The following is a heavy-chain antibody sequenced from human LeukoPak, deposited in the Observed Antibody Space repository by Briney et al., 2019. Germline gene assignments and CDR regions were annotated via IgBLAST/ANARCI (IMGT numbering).Heavy chain of an antibody. CDR2: ISGGGGST. V-gene: IGHV3-21*01. Sequence: GGSLRLSCAASGFTFSSYGMHWVRQAPGKGLEWLSTISGGGGSTYYANSVKGRFTISRDNAKNSLYLQMNSLRAEDTAVYYCARDYENLTGSKTRFHYWGQGTLVTVSS. CDR1: GFTFSSYG. J-gene: IGHJ4*02. CDR3: ARDYENLTGSKTRFHY. D-gene: IGHD3-9*01.